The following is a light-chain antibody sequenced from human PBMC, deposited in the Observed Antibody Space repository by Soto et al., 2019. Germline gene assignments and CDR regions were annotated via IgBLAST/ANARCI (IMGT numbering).Light chain of an antibody. Sequence: EIVLTQSPGTLSLSPGERATLSCRASQSVSSSYLAWYQQKPGQAPRLLISGASSRATGIPDRFSGRGSGTDFTLTISRLEPEDFAVYYCQQYGTSPTTFGQGTKVDIK. CDR2: GAS. CDR1: QSVSSSY. J-gene: IGKJ1*01. V-gene: IGKV3-20*01. CDR3: QQYGTSPTT.